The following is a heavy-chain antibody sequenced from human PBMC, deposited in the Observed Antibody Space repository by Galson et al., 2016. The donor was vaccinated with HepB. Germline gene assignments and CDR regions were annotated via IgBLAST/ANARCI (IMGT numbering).Heavy chain of an antibody. V-gene: IGHV6-1*01. CDR3: ARVRSYNLHDGVFDY. CDR2: TYYRSKWYN. J-gene: IGHJ4*02. D-gene: IGHD1-20*01. CDR1: GDSVSSNSAA. Sequence: CAISGDSVSSNSAAWNWIRQSPSRGLEWLGRTYYRSKWYNDYAAYVKSRTTINPDTSQKRFSLQLRSVTPEDTAVYYCARVRSYNLHDGVFDYWGQGILVTVSS.